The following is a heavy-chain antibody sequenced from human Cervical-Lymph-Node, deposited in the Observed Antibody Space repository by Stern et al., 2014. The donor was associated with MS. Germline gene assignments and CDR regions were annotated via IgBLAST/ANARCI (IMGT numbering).Heavy chain of an antibody. CDR1: GGAISSGGYF. Sequence: QVQLQESGPGLVKPSQTLSLTCTVSGGAISSGGYFWHWIRQHPGKGLEWIGSISYSGSTYYNPSLKSPVTISADASKNRFSLKVNSVTAADTAVYYCARGESSSAWFDPWGQGTLVTVSS. CDR3: ARGESSSAWFDP. D-gene: IGHD6-25*01. V-gene: IGHV4-31*01. J-gene: IGHJ5*02. CDR2: ISYSGST.